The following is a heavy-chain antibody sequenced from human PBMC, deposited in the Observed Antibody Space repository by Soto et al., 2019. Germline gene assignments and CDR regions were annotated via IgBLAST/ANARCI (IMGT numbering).Heavy chain of an antibody. CDR2: ISSSSYI. CDR1: GFTFSSYS. V-gene: IGHV3-21*01. CDR3: ARARGLISWFDP. D-gene: IGHD3-16*01. J-gene: IGHJ5*02. Sequence: PGGSLRLSCAASGFTFSSYSMNWVRQAPGKGLEWVSSISSSSYIYYADSVKGRFTISRDNAKNSLYLQMNSLRAEDTAVYYCARARGLISWFDPWGQGTLVTVSS.